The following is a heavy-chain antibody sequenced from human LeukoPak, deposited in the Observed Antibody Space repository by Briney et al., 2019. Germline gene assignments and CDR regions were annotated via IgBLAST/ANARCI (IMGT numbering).Heavy chain of an antibody. CDR2: ISWNGGSI. V-gene: IGHV3-9*01. CDR1: GFTFDDYA. Sequence: GRSLRLSCAASGFTFDDYAMHWVRQAPGKGLEWVLGISWNGGSIGYADSVKGRFTISRDNAKNSLYLQMNSLRAEDTALYYCAKASGSYYKDPFDYWGQGTLVTVSS. J-gene: IGHJ4*02. D-gene: IGHD1-26*01. CDR3: AKASGSYYKDPFDY.